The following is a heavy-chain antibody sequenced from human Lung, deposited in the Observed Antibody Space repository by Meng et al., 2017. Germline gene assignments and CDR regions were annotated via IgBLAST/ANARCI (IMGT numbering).Heavy chain of an antibody. CDR3: ARFDISSSGRGDY. D-gene: IGHD1-26*01. CDR1: GGSITRSTW. J-gene: IGHJ4*02. V-gene: IGHV4-4*03. Sequence: AQLQGSGPGLVNPPATLSCTFAVSGGSITRSTWWSCVRQTPGKGLEWFGEIFHSGSTNYNPPLESRVTISVDKSKNQFSLKVYSVTAADTATYYCARFDISSSGRGDYWGQGILVTVSS. CDR2: IFHSGST.